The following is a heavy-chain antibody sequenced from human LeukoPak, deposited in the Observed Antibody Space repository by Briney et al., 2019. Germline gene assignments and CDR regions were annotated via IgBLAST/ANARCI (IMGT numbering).Heavy chain of an antibody. J-gene: IGHJ3*01. CDR1: GYIFSDYY. CDR3: ARDLGSTVIVGGDAFDL. V-gene: IGHV1-2*02. D-gene: IGHD2/OR15-2a*01. CDR2: MNLNSGGT. Sequence: ASVKVSCKASGYIFSDYYLHWVRQAPGQGLECMGWMNLNSGGTKYAQKFHGRITLTGDTSTAYLELSRLRSDDTAVYYCARDLGSTVIVGGDAFDLWGQGTMVTVSS.